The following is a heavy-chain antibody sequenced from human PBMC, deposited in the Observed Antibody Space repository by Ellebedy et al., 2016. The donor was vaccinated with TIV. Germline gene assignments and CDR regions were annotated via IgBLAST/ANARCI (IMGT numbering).Heavy chain of an antibody. Sequence: GESLKISCAASGFTFSSYWKSWVRQAPGKGLEWVANIKQDGSEKYYVDSVKGRFTISRENGKNSVYLQMNSLRAEDTAVYYCARASAGLDYWGQGTLVTVSS. V-gene: IGHV3-7*03. J-gene: IGHJ4*02. CDR2: IKQDGSEK. D-gene: IGHD6-13*01. CDR3: ARASAGLDY. CDR1: GFTFSSYW.